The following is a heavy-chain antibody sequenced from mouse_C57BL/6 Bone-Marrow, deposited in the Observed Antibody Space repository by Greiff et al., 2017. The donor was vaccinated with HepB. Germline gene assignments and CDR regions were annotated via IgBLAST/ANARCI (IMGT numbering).Heavy chain of an antibody. V-gene: IGHV7-1*01. CDR1: GFTFSDFY. D-gene: IGHD2-12*01. Sequence: EVKLVESGGGLVQSGRSLRLSCATSGFTFSDFYMEWVRQAPGKGLEWIAASRNKANDYTTEYSASVKGRFIVSRDTSQSILYLQMNALRAEDTAIYYCARDANDGSIDYWGQGTSVTVSS. J-gene: IGHJ4*01. CDR3: ARDANDGSIDY. CDR2: SRNKANDYTT.